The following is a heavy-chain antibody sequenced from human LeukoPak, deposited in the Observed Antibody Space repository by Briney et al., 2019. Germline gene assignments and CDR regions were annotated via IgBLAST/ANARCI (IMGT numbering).Heavy chain of an antibody. CDR3: AGVLKGSKSFDY. V-gene: IGHV3-53*01. Sequence: GGSLRLSCAASGFTLSSKYMSWVRQAPGKGREWGSVIYSGGSKYYPESVKGGFTISRDNSKETPYRKMESLGAENTAGIYFAGVLKGSKSFDYGGQGTLVTVSS. D-gene: IGHD3-10*01. J-gene: IGHJ4*02. CDR2: IYSGGSK. CDR1: GFTLSSKY.